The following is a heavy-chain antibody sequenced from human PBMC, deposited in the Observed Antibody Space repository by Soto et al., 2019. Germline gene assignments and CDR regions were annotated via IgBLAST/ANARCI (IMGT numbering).Heavy chain of an antibody. Sequence: GGSLRLSCAASGFTFSSYGMHWVRQAPGKGLEWVAVIWYDGSNKYYADTVKGRFTISRDNSKNTLYLEMNSLSAEDTAVYYCARDPITMVRGVKYYGMDVWGQGTTVTVSS. J-gene: IGHJ6*02. CDR1: GFTFSSYG. D-gene: IGHD3-10*01. CDR3: ARDPITMVRGVKYYGMDV. V-gene: IGHV3-33*01. CDR2: IWYDGSNK.